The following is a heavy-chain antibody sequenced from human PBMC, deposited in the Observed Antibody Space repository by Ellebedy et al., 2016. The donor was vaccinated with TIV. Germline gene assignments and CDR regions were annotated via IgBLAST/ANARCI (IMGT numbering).Heavy chain of an antibody. CDR3: ARDTTSDY. D-gene: IGHD1-1*01. CDR2: SRNKTKSYTT. Sequence: PGGSLRLSCAVSGFTFSDHYMDWVRLAPGKGPEWVGRSRNKTKSYTTDYAASVKGRFTISRADSKNSLYLQMNSLKTEDTAIYDCARDTTSDYWGQGALVTVSS. CDR1: GFTFSDHY. V-gene: IGHV3-72*01. J-gene: IGHJ4*02.